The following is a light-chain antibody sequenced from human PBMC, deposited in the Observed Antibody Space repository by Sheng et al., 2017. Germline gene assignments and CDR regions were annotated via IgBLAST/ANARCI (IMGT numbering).Light chain of an antibody. CDR1: SNGYNY. Sequence: QSALTQPASVSGSPGQSITISCTGISNGYNYVSWYQQHPGKAPKLMIYDANNRPSGVSNRFSGSKSGNTASLTISGLQAEDEADYHCSSKRIGSTVWVFGGGTKVTVL. V-gene: IGLV2-14*01. CDR2: DAN. CDR3: SSKRIGSTVWV. J-gene: IGLJ3*02.